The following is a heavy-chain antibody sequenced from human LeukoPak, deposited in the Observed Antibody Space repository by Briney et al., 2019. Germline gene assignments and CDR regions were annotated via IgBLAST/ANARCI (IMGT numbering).Heavy chain of an antibody. CDR3: ARDQTRELERYHYFDY. CDR2: ISAYNGST. J-gene: IGHJ4*02. V-gene: IGHV1-18*01. D-gene: IGHD1-1*01. Sequence: ASVKVSCKASGYTFTSYGISWVRQAPGQGLEWMGWISAYNGSTNYAQKLQGRVTMTTDTSTSTAYMELRSLRSDDTAVYYCARDQTRELERYHYFDYWGQGTLVTVSS. CDR1: GYTFTSYG.